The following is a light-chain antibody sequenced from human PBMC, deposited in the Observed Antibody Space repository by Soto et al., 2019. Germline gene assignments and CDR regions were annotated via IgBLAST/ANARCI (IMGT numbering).Light chain of an antibody. CDR1: QSVSDY. Sequence: EIVLTQSPGTLSLSPGERATLSCRASQSVSDYLAWYQQKPGQAPRLLIYGASSRATGIPDRFSGSGSGTGFTLTISRLEPEDFAVFYCQQYGSSPLTFGQGTKVEIK. J-gene: IGKJ1*01. V-gene: IGKV3-20*01. CDR3: QQYGSSPLT. CDR2: GAS.